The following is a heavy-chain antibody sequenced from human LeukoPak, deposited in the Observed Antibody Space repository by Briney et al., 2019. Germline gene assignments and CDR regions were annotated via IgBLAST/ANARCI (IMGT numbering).Heavy chain of an antibody. CDR2: INGDESST. D-gene: IGHD6-13*01. CDR3: ARGGQLGSNTWYRNSLDY. J-gene: IGHJ4*02. Sequence: GGSLRLSCAASGFTFSSYWMHWVRQAPGKGLVWVSRINGDESSTNYADSVKGRFTISRDNAKNTLYLEVNSLRAEDTAVYYCARGGQLGSNTWYRNSLDYWSQGTLVTVSS. CDR1: GFTFSSYW. V-gene: IGHV3-74*01.